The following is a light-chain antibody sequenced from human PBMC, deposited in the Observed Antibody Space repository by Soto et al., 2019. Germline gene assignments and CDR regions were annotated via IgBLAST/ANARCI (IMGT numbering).Light chain of an antibody. V-gene: IGKV3-20*01. J-gene: IGKJ3*01. CDR2: GAS. Sequence: EMVWTRSPGTLSLSPGERATLSGRARQSVSSSYLAWYHQKPGQAPRLLIYGASSMATGIPDRFSGSGSGTDFNLTISSLEPEDFAVYYCQHYGSSPRIFTFGPATKVAIK. CDR1: QSVSSSY. CDR3: QHYGSSPRIFT.